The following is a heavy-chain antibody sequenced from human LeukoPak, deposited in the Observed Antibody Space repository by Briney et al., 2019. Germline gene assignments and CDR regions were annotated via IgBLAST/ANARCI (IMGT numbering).Heavy chain of an antibody. Sequence: PGASLRLSCVASGFTFRAYALHWVRQAPGQGLDWVAVVSSDGQSDFYSDSVGGRFTISRDNSRDTLYLQMDGLRAADTGLYFCARSTYYYGSGTFYSVGPFDSWGQGTLVTVSS. D-gene: IGHD3-10*01. CDR3: ARSTYYYGSGTFYSVGPFDS. V-gene: IGHV3-30*01. CDR2: VSSDGQSD. J-gene: IGHJ4*02. CDR1: GFTFRAYA.